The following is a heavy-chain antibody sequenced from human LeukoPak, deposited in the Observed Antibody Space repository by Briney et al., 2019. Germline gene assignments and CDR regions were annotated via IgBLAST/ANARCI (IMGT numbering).Heavy chain of an antibody. Sequence: SETLSLTCAVYGGSFSGYYWSWIRQPPGKGLEWIGEINHSGSANYNPSLKSRVTISVDTSKNQFSLKLSSVTAADTAVYYCARGRSYYCSSTSCYTRWFDPWGQGTLVTVSS. D-gene: IGHD2-2*02. CDR1: GGSFSGYY. CDR3: ARGRSYYCSSTSCYTRWFDP. V-gene: IGHV4-34*01. CDR2: INHSGSA. J-gene: IGHJ5*02.